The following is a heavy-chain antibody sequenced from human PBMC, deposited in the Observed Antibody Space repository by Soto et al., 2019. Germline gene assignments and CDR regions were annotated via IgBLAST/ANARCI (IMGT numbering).Heavy chain of an antibody. CDR1: GYSFTSYW. CDR2: IDPSDSYT. CDR3: ARERGIAVAQAYNWFDP. D-gene: IGHD6-19*01. J-gene: IGHJ5*02. Sequence: VGSVKISGKGSGYSFTSYWISWVRQMPGKGLEWMGRIDPSDSYTNYSPSFQGHVTISADKSISTAYLQWSSLKASDTAMYYCARERGIAVAQAYNWFDPWGQGTLVTVSS. V-gene: IGHV5-10-1*01.